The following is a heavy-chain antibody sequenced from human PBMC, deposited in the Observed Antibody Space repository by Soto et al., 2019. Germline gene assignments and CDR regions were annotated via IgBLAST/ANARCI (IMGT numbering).Heavy chain of an antibody. J-gene: IGHJ2*01. CDR1: GYTLTELS. D-gene: IGHD3-22*01. CDR2: FDPEDGET. CDR3: ARKGYYYDGSGCLIRWYLDL. Sequence: ASVKVSCKVSGYTLTELSMHWVRQAPGKGLEWMGGFDPEDGETIYAQKFQGRVTMTEDTSTNTAYMELSSLRSEDTAVYYCARKGYYYDGSGCLIRWYLDLWGRGTLVTVSS. V-gene: IGHV1-24*01.